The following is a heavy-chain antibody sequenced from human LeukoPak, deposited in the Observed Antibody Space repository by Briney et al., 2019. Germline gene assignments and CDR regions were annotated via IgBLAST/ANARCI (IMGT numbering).Heavy chain of an antibody. CDR1: GGSLSSYY. CDR2: IYYSGSD. CDR3: ARAPGIAAAGTHFDF. D-gene: IGHD6-13*01. Sequence: SETLSRTCTVSGGSLSSYYWSWIRQPPGKGLEWIGYIYYSGSDKYNPSLKSRVTISVDTSKNLFSLKLSSVTAGDTAVYYCARAPGIAAAGTHFDFWGQGTLVTVSS. J-gene: IGHJ4*02. V-gene: IGHV4-59*01.